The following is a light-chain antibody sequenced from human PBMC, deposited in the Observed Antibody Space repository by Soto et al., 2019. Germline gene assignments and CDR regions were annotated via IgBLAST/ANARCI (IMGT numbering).Light chain of an antibody. J-gene: IGLJ3*02. CDR2: NTN. CDR3: VLYMSSGTWV. CDR1: SGSVSTSYY. Sequence: QTVVTQEPSFSVSHGRTVTLTCGLSSGSVSTSYYPSWYQQTPGQAPRTLIYNTNTRSSGVPDRFSGSILGNKAALTITGAQADDESDYYCVLYMSSGTWVFGGGTKLTVL. V-gene: IGLV8-61*01.